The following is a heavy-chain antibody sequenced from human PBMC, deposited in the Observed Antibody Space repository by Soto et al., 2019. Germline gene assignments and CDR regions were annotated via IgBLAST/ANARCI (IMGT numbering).Heavy chain of an antibody. CDR2: IDPSDSYR. CDR3: ARQGYCSSTACYTVDF. CDR1: GDSFNNYW. J-gene: IGHJ4*02. Sequence: GESLKISCKGSGDSFNNYWISWVRQMPGKGLEWMARIDPSDSYRTYSPSFQGHVTISVDKSISTAYLQWRSLTASDTAMYYCARQGYCSSTACYTVDFWGQGTLVTVSS. D-gene: IGHD2-2*02. V-gene: IGHV5-10-1*01.